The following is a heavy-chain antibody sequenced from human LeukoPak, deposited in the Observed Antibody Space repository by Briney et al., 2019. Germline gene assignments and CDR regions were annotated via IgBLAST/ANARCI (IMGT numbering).Heavy chain of an antibody. Sequence: ASVKVSCKASGYTFTTYGIAWVRQAPGQGLEWMGWINPYNGNTDFAQKLRGRVTLTTDTSTSTAYMELRSLRSDDTAMYYCARGGSGWFSDSWGQGTLVTVSS. V-gene: IGHV1-18*01. CDR1: GYTFTTYG. CDR3: ARGGSGWFSDS. J-gene: IGHJ4*02. CDR2: INPYNGNT. D-gene: IGHD6-19*01.